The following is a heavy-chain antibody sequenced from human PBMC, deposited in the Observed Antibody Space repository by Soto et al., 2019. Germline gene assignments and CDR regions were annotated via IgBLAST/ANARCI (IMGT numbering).Heavy chain of an antibody. V-gene: IGHV3-30-3*01. CDR2: ISYDGSNK. J-gene: IGHJ4*02. Sequence: PGGSLRLSCAASGFTFSSYAMHWVRQAPGKGLEWVAVISYDGSNKYYADSVKGRFTISRDNSKNTLYLQMNSLRAEGTAVYYCARAPYYYDSSGYYFGCFDYWGQGTLVTVSS. CDR3: ARAPYYYDSSGYYFGCFDY. CDR1: GFTFSSYA. D-gene: IGHD3-22*01.